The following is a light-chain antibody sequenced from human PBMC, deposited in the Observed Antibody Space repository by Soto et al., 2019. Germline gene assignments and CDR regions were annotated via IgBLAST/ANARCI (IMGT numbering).Light chain of an antibody. CDR3: QQSYSTPT. CDR1: QGISSA. CDR2: DAS. J-gene: IGKJ5*01. Sequence: AIQLTPSPSSLSASVGDSVPITGRASQGISSALAWYQQKPGKAPKLLIYDASSLESGVPSRFSGSGSGTDFTLTISSLQPEDFATYYCQQSYSTPTFGQGTRLEIK. V-gene: IGKV1-13*02.